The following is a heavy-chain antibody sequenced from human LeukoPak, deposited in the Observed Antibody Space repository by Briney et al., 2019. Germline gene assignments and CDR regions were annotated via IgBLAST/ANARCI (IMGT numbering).Heavy chain of an antibody. CDR2: IRHDGSYQ. J-gene: IGHJ4*02. CDR1: RFTFSSYG. Sequence: GGSLRLSCAASRFTFSSYGMHWVRQTPGKGLEWVAFIRHDGSYQQYADSVKGRFTVSRDNSKDTVYLQVNSLRTEDTAVYYCAKNRDSSDYPRDFDYWGQGTLVTVSS. D-gene: IGHD6-19*01. V-gene: IGHV3-30*02. CDR3: AKNRDSSDYPRDFDY.